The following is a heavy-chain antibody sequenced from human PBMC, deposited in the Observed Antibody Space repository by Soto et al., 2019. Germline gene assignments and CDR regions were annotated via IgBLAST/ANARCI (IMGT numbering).Heavy chain of an antibody. CDR1: GGSISSYY. V-gene: IGHV4-59*08. J-gene: IGHJ6*03. CDR2: IYYSRST. CDR3: ARRGWETSNRGYSGYATRDYYCAGTTSLQWYYMDV. D-gene: IGHD5-12*01. Sequence: SETLSLTCTVSGGSISSYYWSWIRQPPGKGLEWIGYIYYSRSTNYNPSHKSRVTISVDTSKNQFSLKLSSVTAADTAVYYCARRGWETSNRGYSGYATRDYYCAGTTSLQWYYMDVWDKGTTVTVSS.